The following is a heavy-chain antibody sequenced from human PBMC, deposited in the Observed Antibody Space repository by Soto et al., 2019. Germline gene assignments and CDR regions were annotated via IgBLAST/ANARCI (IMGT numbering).Heavy chain of an antibody. Sequence: RASVKVSCKASGYNFTGYYMHWVRQAPGQGLEWMGWINPNSGGTNYAQKFQGRVTMTRDTSISTAYMELSRLRSDDTAVYYCARDYDSSGIAYWGQGTLVTVSS. CDR2: INPNSGGT. V-gene: IGHV1-2*02. J-gene: IGHJ4*02. D-gene: IGHD3-22*01. CDR3: ARDYDSSGIAY. CDR1: GYNFTGYY.